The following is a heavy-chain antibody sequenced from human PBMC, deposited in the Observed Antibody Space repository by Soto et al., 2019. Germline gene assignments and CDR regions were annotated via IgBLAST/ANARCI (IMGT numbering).Heavy chain of an antibody. D-gene: IGHD1-1*01. CDR1: GFPFSSYA. J-gene: IGHJ4*02. CDR2: ISGSGGIT. V-gene: IGHV3-23*01. CDR3: AKSLSASPNYFFDS. Sequence: GVSLRLSCAASGFPFSSYAMTWVRQTPGKGLEWVSGISGSGGITYYADSVKGRFTISRDNSNNTLFLQMHSLRADDTAVYYCAKSLSASPNYFFDSWGQGTLVTVSS.